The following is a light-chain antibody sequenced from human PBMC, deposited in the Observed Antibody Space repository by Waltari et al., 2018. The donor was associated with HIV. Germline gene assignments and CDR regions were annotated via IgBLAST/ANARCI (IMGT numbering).Light chain of an antibody. CDR3: SSFTTSQTYV. CDR1: GSDIAVYAF. V-gene: IGLV2-14*03. Sequence: HSALTQPASVSGSPGQSISISCSGTGSDIAVYAFVSWYQQHPGRPPKLIIYDATNRPSDVSDRFSASKSGTTASLTITGLQDEDEADYFCSSFTTSQTYVFGSGTRVTVL. J-gene: IGLJ1*01. CDR2: DAT.